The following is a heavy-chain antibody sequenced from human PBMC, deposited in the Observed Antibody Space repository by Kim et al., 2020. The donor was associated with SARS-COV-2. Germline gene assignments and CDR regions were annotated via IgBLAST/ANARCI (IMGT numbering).Heavy chain of an antibody. CDR3: ARGWGSAAHDIVVVPAAIPYYMDV. J-gene: IGHJ6*03. D-gene: IGHD2-2*01. CDR1: GGSFSGYY. Sequence: SETLSLTCAVYGGSFSGYYWSWIRQPPGKGLEWIGEINHSGSTNYNPSLKSRVTISVDTSKNQFSLKLSSVTAADTAVYYCARGWGSAAHDIVVVPAAIPYYMDVWGKGTTVTVSS. V-gene: IGHV4-34*01. CDR2: INHSGST.